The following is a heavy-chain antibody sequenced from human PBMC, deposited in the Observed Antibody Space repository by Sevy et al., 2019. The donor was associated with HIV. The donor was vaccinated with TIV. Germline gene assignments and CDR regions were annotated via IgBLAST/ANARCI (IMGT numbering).Heavy chain of an antibody. CDR1: GFTFSDYY. CDR3: ARDGYYDSSGSRILDY. V-gene: IGHV3-11*01. Sequence: GWSLRLSCAASGFTFSDYYMSWIRQAPGKGLEWVSYISSSGSTIYYADSVKGRFTISRDNAKNSLYLQMNSLRAEDTAVYYCARDGYYDSSGSRILDYWGQGTLVTVSS. CDR2: ISSSGSTI. J-gene: IGHJ4*02. D-gene: IGHD3-22*01.